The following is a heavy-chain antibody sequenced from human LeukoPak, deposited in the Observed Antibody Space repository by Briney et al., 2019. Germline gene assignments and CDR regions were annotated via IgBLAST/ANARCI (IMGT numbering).Heavy chain of an antibody. CDR1: GYGFNDYY. D-gene: IGHD4-23*01. CDR3: ARNYGGTSKYFDY. V-gene: IGHV1-2*02. Sequence: ASVKVSRKASGYGFNDYYIHWVRQAPGQGPEWMGWISPNSGGTNYAQNFQGRVTMTRDTSITTAYMELSGLTSDDTALYYCARNYGGTSKYFDYWGQGTLVTVSS. CDR2: ISPNSGGT. J-gene: IGHJ4*02.